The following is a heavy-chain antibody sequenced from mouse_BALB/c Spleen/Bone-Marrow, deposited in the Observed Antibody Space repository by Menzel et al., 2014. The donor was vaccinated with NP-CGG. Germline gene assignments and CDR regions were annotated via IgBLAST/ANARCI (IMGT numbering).Heavy chain of an antibody. CDR3: ARDKGRVFFDY. Sequence: EVKLVESGGGLVQPGGSLRLSCATSGFTLTDYYMNWVRPPPGKALEWLGFIRNKANGYTTEYSASVKGRFTISRDNSQNVLYLQMNTLRAEDSATYYCARDKGRVFFDYWGQGTTLTVSS. V-gene: IGHV7-3*02. CDR1: GFTLTDYY. CDR2: IRNKANGYTT. J-gene: IGHJ2*01.